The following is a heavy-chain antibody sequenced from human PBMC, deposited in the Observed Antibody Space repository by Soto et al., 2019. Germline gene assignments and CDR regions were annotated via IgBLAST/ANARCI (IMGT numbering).Heavy chain of an antibody. V-gene: IGHV4-34*01. J-gene: IGHJ4*02. CDR3: ARGVRGVIHY. CDR2: INHSGST. CDR1: GGSFSGYY. D-gene: IGHD3-10*01. Sequence: QVQLQQWGAGLLKPSETLSLTCAVYGGSFSGYYWSWIRQPPGKGLEWIGEINHSGSTNYNPSLKSRVTISVDTSKNQSSLKLSSVTAADTAVYYCARGVRGVIHYWGQGTLVTVSS.